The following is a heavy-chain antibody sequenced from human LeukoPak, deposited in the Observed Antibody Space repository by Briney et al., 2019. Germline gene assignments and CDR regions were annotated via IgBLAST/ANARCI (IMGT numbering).Heavy chain of an antibody. CDR1: GFNFSIFA. CDR2: ISYDGSNK. V-gene: IGHV3-30-3*02. D-gene: IGHD4-11*01. CDR3: AKLSLSFDDYSNYGYYFDY. Sequence: GGSLRLSCAASGFNFSIFAMHWVRQAPDKGLEWVAVISYDGSNKDYADSVKGRFTMSRDNSKNTLYLQMNSLRAEDTAVYYCAKLSLSFDDYSNYGYYFDYWGQGTLVTVSS. J-gene: IGHJ4*02.